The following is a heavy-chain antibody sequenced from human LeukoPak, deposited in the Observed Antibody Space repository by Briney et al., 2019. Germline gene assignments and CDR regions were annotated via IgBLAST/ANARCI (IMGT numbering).Heavy chain of an antibody. V-gene: IGHV4-59*01. CDR2: IYYSGIT. Sequence: PSETLSLTCTVSGGSISTYYWSWLRQPPGKGLEGSGYIYYSGITNYNPSLKSRVTISVDTSKNQFSLTLSSVTDADTAVYYCARGLTAYYDKSGDDPWGQGTLVTVSS. CDR3: ARGLTAYYDKSGDDP. J-gene: IGHJ5*02. D-gene: IGHD3-22*01. CDR1: GGSISTYY.